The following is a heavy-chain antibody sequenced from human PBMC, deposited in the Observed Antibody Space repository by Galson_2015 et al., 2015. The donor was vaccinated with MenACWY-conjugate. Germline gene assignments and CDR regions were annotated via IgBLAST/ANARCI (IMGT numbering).Heavy chain of an antibody. Sequence: LSLTCTVSNYSISNTYYWGWIRQAPGKGLEWIGNIHHTGSTFYNTSLESRVTLSMDTYKTQFSLKLTSVTAADTAVYYCVRVPYSGSTYVDYWGRGTLVTVSS. J-gene: IGHJ4*02. CDR1: NYSISNTYY. CDR2: IHHTGST. CDR3: VRVPYSGSTYVDY. V-gene: IGHV4-38-2*02. D-gene: IGHD1-26*01.